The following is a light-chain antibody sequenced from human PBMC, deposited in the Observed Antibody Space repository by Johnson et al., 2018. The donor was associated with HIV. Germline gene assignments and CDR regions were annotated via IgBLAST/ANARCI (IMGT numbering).Light chain of an antibody. Sequence: QSVLTQPPSVSAAPGQKVTISCSGSSSNIGNNYVSWYQQLPGTAPKLLIYDNNQRPSGIPDRFSGSKSGTSATLGITGLQTGGEADDYYGKWDSSRSAWAVFGSGTKVTVL. V-gene: IGLV1-51*01. CDR3: GKWDSSRSAWAV. J-gene: IGLJ1*01. CDR1: SSNIGNNY. CDR2: DNN.